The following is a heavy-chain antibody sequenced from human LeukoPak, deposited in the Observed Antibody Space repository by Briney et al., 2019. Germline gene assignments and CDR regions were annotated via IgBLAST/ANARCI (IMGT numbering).Heavy chain of an antibody. J-gene: IGHJ1*01. CDR1: GGSFSGYY. D-gene: IGHD1-14*01. CDR2: INQSGGT. CDR3: ARGQSRGSYYQD. V-gene: IGHV4-34*01. Sequence: PSETLSLTCAVYGGSFSGYYWTWIRQPPGKGLEWIGEINQSGGTNYNPPLKSRVTISADTSKNQFSLKLSSVTAADTAVYYCARGQSRGSYYQDWGQGTLVTVSS.